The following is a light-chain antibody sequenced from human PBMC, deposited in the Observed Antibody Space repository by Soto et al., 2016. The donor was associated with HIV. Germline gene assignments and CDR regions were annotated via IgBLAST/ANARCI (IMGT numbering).Light chain of an antibody. J-gene: IGKJ1*01. Sequence: DIVMTQTPLSLSVTPGQLASISCKSSQSLLHSDGKTYLYWYLQKPGQSPQLLIYEVFNRFSGVPDRFSGSGSVTDFTLKIRRVEAEDGWGYYCMTNYTASWTFGKDQG. CDR1: QSLLHSDGKTY. CDR3: MTNYTASWT. V-gene: IGKV2D-29*02. CDR2: EVF.